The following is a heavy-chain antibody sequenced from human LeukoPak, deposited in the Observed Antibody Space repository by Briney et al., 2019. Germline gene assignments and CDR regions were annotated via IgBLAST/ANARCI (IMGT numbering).Heavy chain of an antibody. CDR1: GCTFSRYA. CDR3: AKDQGIVVVVAARPHYYYGMDV. V-gene: IGHV3-23*01. D-gene: IGHD2-15*01. Sequence: GGALTLSCAASGCTFSRYALSWVRQAPGKGREGVSAINDSGGSTYDADSVEGRFTVSRDNSKNTLYLKMNSLRAEDTAVYYCAKDQGIVVVVAARPHYYYGMDVWGQGTTVTVSS. J-gene: IGHJ6*02. CDR2: INDSGGST.